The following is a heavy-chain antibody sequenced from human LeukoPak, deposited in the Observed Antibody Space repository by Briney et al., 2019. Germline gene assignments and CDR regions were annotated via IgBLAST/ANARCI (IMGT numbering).Heavy chain of an antibody. D-gene: IGHD2-2*01. V-gene: IGHV3-7*01. Sequence: QPGGSLRLSCAASGFTFSSYWMSWVRQAPGKGLEWVANIKQDGSEKYYVDSVKGRFTISRDNAKNSLYLQMNSLRAEDTAVYYCARPLYCSSTSCHDYWGQGTLVTVSS. CDR3: ARPLYCSSTSCHDY. CDR2: IKQDGSEK. CDR1: GFTFSSYW. J-gene: IGHJ4*02.